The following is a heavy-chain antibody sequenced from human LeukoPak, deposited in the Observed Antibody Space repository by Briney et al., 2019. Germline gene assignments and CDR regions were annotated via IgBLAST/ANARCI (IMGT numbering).Heavy chain of an antibody. CDR2: IYTSGST. Sequence: SGTLSLTCTVSGGSISSGSYYWSWIRQPAGKGLEWIGRIYTSGSTNYNPSLKSRVTISVDTSKNQFSLKLSSVTAADTAVYYCARDGTYCGGDCYSGGYYYYYMDVWGKGTTVTISS. D-gene: IGHD2-21*02. V-gene: IGHV4-61*02. J-gene: IGHJ6*03. CDR3: ARDGTYCGGDCYSGGYYYYYMDV. CDR1: GGSISSGSYY.